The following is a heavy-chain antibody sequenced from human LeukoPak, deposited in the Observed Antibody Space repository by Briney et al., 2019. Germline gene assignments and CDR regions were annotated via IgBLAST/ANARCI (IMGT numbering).Heavy chain of an antibody. CDR1: GGSFSGYY. CDR2: INHSGST. D-gene: IGHD6-13*01. V-gene: IGHV4-34*01. Sequence: NPSETLSLTCAVYGGSFSGYYWSWLRQPPGKGLEWIGEINHSGSTNYNPSLERRVTISVDTSKNQFSLKLSSVTAADTAVYYCASLAAAGDFGYWGQGTLVTVSS. CDR3: ASLAAAGDFGY. J-gene: IGHJ4*02.